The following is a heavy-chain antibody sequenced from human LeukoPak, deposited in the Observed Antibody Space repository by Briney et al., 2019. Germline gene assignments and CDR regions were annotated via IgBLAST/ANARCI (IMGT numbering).Heavy chain of an antibody. CDR3: ARNNYGDS. CDR2: ISSGGRTI. J-gene: IGHJ4*02. CDR1: GFTFSSFD. Sequence: GGSLRLSCAASGFTFSSFDMNWVRQAPGKGLEWISYISSGGRTIYYADSVKGRFTIARDNAKNLLYLQMNSLRAEDTAVYYCARNNYGDSWGQGTRVTVSS. V-gene: IGHV3-48*03.